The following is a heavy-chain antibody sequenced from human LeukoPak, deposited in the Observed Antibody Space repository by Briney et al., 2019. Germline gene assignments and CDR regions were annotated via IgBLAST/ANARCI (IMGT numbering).Heavy chain of an antibody. V-gene: IGHV4-39*01. D-gene: IGHD7-27*01. J-gene: IGHJ4*02. CDR3: ARHSFNWGLDY. CDR1: GGSISSSSYY. Sequence: SETLSLTCTVSGGSISSSSYYWGWLRQPPGKGLEWIGSIYYSGSTYYNPSLKSRVTISVDTSKNQFSLKLSSVTAADTAVYYCARHSFNWGLDYWGQGTLVTVSS. CDR2: IYYSGST.